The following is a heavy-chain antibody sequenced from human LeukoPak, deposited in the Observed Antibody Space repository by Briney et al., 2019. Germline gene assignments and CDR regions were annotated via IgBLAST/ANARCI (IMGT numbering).Heavy chain of an antibody. J-gene: IGHJ4*02. CDR2: INTGGRTT. Sequence: GGSLRLSCAASGFTFSDYYMTWIRQAPGKGLEWLAHINTGGRTTSYADSVKGRFTISRDNPKSSLFLQMNSLRAEDTAVYYCGRVFRVTVNPVDSWGQGTLVTVSS. CDR1: GFTFSDYY. D-gene: IGHD4-11*01. V-gene: IGHV3-11*01. CDR3: GRVFRVTVNPVDS.